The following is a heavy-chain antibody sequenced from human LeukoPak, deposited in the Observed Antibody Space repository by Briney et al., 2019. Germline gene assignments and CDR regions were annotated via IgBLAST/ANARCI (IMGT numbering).Heavy chain of an antibody. D-gene: IGHD3-9*01. Sequence: PGGSLRLSCAASGFTFSSYEMNWVRQAPGKGLEWVSYSSSSGSTIYYADSVKGRFTISRDNAKNSLYLQMNSLRAEDTAVYYCARATSLLRYFDWFPWGQGTLVTVSS. CDR3: ARATSLLRYFDWFP. V-gene: IGHV3-48*03. CDR2: SSSSGSTI. CDR1: GFTFSSYE. J-gene: IGHJ5*02.